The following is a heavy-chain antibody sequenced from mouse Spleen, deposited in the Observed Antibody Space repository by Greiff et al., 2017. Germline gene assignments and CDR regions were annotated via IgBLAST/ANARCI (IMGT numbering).Heavy chain of an antibody. CDR1: GYSITSGYY. J-gene: IGHJ4*01. CDR2: ISYDGSN. CDR3: ARGDYAMDY. Sequence: EVQVVESGPGLVKPSQSLSLTCSVTGYSITSGYYWNWIRQFPGNKLEWMGYISYDGSNNYNPSLKNRISITRDTSKNQFFLKLNSVTTEDTATYYCARGDYAMDYWGQGTSVTVSS. V-gene: IGHV3-6*01.